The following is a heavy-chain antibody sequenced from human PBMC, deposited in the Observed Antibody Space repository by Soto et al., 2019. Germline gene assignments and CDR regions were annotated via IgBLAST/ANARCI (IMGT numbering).Heavy chain of an antibody. D-gene: IGHD2-2*01. CDR3: ARVDIVVIPAAKDYSYYYYMDV. V-gene: IGHV1-18*01. J-gene: IGHJ6*03. CDR1: GYSFTIYG. CDR2: ISPDNGHT. Sequence: QVQLVQSGAEVKKPGASVKVSCKASGYSFTIYGISWVRQAPGQGLEWMGWISPDNGHTNYAQKRQGRVTMTTDTSTSTAYMELRSLRSDDTAVYYCARVDIVVIPAAKDYSYYYYMDVWGKGTTVTVSS.